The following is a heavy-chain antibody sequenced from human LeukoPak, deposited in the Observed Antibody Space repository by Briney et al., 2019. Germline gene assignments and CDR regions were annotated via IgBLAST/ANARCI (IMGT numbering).Heavy chain of an antibody. CDR3: AKDRRVGCSTTTCYLFDS. D-gene: IGHD2-2*01. V-gene: IGHV3-74*01. CDR2: INSDGSST. J-gene: IGHJ4*02. Sequence: PGGSLRLSCAASGFTFSSYWMHWVRQAPGKGLVWVSRINSDGSSTSYADSVKGRFTISRDNAKNTLYLQMNSLRAEDTAVYYCAKDRRVGCSTTTCYLFDSWGQGTLVTVSS. CDR1: GFTFSSYW.